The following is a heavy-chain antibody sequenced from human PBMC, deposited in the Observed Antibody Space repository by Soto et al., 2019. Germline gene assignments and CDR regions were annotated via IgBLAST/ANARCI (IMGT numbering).Heavy chain of an antibody. J-gene: IGHJ4*02. CDR2: KSSDATKK. CDR1: GFTFRTYG. V-gene: IGHV3-30*18. D-gene: IGHD6-19*01. Sequence: QVHLVESGGGVVQPGRSLRLSCAASGFTFRTYGMHWVRQAPGEGLEWVADKSSDATKKDYADSVKGRFTISRENSKNTLYLQMISLRTEDTAVYYCAKEAPGGWHFFDTWGQGTQVTVSS. CDR3: AKEAPGGWHFFDT.